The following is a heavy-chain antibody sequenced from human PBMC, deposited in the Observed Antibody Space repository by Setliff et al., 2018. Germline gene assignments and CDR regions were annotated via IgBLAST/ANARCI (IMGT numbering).Heavy chain of an antibody. CDR1: GYTFTSFG. J-gene: IGHJ4*02. D-gene: IGHD2-2*01. CDR2: ISA. CDR3: ARGPLDFVEAPPAAKFDF. Sequence: ASVKVSCKASGYTFTSFGINWVRQAPGQGLEWMGWISAYAQKFQGRVTMTTDTPTSTAYMEMRSLRSDDTAVYYCARGPLDFVEAPPAAKFDFWGQGTLVTVSS. V-gene: IGHV1-18*01.